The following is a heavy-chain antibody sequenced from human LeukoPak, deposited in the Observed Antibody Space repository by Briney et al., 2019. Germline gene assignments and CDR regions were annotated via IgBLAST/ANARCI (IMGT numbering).Heavy chain of an antibody. D-gene: IGHD6-19*01. CDR2: IARDGGAK. V-gene: IGHV3-30*03. Sequence: PGGSLRLSCAASGFSFSNHGMHWVRQAPGKGLEWVSVIARDGGAKFYADSVKGRFTLSRDNSKNMFFLQMNFLTVEDTAIYYCAREATWGQWYFDHWGQGTPVTVSS. CDR3: AREATWGQWYFDH. CDR1: GFSFSNHG. J-gene: IGHJ4*02.